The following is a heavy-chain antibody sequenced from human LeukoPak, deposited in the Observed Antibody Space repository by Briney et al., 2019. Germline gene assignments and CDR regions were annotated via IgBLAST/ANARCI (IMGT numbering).Heavy chain of an antibody. CDR1: GFTFSSYS. J-gene: IGHJ4*02. D-gene: IGHD3-16*01. CDR3: ARGGRPLTLRPFDY. CDR2: ISSSSSYI. Sequence: GGSLRLSCAASGFTFSSYSMNWVPQAPGKGLEWVSSISSSSSYIYYADSVKGRFTISRDNAKNSLYPQMNSLRAEDTAVYYCARGGRPLTLRPFDYWGQGTLVTVSS. V-gene: IGHV3-21*01.